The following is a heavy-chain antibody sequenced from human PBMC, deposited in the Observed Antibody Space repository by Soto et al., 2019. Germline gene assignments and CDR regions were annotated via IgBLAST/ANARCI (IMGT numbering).Heavy chain of an antibody. Sequence: PSETLSLTCAVSGCSISSGGYSWSWIRQPPGKGLEWIGYIYHSGSTYYNPSLKSRVTISVDRSKNQFSLKLSSVTAADTAVYYCVTGGYSNYFDYWGQGTLVTVSS. CDR2: IYHSGST. J-gene: IGHJ4*02. D-gene: IGHD4-4*01. CDR1: GCSISSGGYS. V-gene: IGHV4-30-2*01. CDR3: VTGGYSNYFDY.